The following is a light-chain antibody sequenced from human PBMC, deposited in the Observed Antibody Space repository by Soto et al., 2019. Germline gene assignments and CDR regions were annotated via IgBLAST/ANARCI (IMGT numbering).Light chain of an antibody. J-gene: IGKJ1*01. Sequence: EIVLTHSPGTLSFSPWERATLSCRASQSVSSSYLAWYQQKPGQAPRRLMYGASIRAAGVPDRFSGSGSGTEFTLTISRLEPEDFTVYYCHHYQTFGQGTKVDNK. V-gene: IGKV3-20*01. CDR1: QSVSSSY. CDR3: HHYQT. CDR2: GAS.